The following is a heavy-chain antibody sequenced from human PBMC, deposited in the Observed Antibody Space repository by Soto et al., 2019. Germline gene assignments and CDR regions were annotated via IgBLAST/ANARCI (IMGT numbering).Heavy chain of an antibody. Sequence: ETLSLTCAVYGGSFSGYYWSWIRQPPGKGLEWIGEINHSGSTNYNPSLKSRVTISVDTSKNQFSLKLSSVTAADTAVYYCAIGSGWLRLKFFVDYWGQGTLVTVSS. CDR1: GGSFSGYY. V-gene: IGHV4-34*01. D-gene: IGHD5-12*01. J-gene: IGHJ4*02. CDR2: INHSGST. CDR3: AIGSGWLRLKFFVDY.